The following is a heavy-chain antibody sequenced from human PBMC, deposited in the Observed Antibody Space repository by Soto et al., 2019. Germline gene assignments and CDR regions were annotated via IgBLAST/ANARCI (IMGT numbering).Heavy chain of an antibody. CDR2: IYYSGST. Sequence: SETLSLTCTVSGGSISSYYWSWIRQPPGKGLEWIGYIYYSGSTNYNPSLKSRVTISVDTSKNQFSLKLSSVTAADTAVYYCAREVGYSDNYYYYYMDVWGKGTTVTVSS. J-gene: IGHJ6*03. CDR1: GGSISSYY. CDR3: AREVGYSDNYYYYYMDV. V-gene: IGHV4-59*01. D-gene: IGHD4-4*01.